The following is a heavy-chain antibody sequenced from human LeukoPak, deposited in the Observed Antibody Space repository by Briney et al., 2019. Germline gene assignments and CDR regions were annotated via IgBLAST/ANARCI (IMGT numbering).Heavy chain of an antibody. CDR3: ARGQRGYSYGYLIDY. D-gene: IGHD5-18*01. CDR1: GYTFTSYD. Sequence: ASVKVSCKASGYTFTSYDINWVRQATGQGLEWIGWMNPNSGNTGYAQKFQGRVTITRNTSISTAYMELSSLRSEDTAVYYCARGQRGYSYGYLIDYWGQGTLVIVSS. V-gene: IGHV1-8*03. CDR2: MNPNSGNT. J-gene: IGHJ4*02.